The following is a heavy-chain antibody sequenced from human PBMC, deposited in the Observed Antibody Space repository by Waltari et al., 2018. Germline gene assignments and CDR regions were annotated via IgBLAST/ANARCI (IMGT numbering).Heavy chain of an antibody. D-gene: IGHD5-12*01. CDR2: ISGSGGST. CDR3: AKKVDDGYDSWYFDL. J-gene: IGHJ2*01. V-gene: IGHV3-23*01. CDR1: GFPFSSYA. Sequence: EVQLLESGGGLVQPGGSLRLSCAASGFPFSSYAMSWVRQAPGKGLEWVSAISGSGGSTYYADSVKGRFTISRDNSKNTLYLQMNSLRAEDTAVYYCAKKVDDGYDSWYFDLWGRGTLVTVSS.